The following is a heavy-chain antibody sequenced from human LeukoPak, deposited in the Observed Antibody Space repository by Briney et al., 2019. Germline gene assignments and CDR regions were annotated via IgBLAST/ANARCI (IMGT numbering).Heavy chain of an antibody. CDR2: ISSSSSYI. V-gene: IGHV3-21*01. J-gene: IGHJ4*02. CDR3: AREGSGVAGHFDY. CDR1: GFTFSSYR. D-gene: IGHD6-19*01. Sequence: GGSPRLSCAASGFTFSSYRMNWVRRAPGKGLEWFSSISSSSSYIYYADSVKGRFTISRDNAKNSLYLQMNSLRAEDTAVYYCAREGSGVAGHFDYWGQGTLVTVSS.